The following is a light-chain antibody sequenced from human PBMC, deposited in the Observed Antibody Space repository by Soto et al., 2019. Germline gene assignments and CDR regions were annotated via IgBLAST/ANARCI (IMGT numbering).Light chain of an antibody. CDR1: QSISSY. V-gene: IGKV1-33*01. Sequence: DIQMTQSPSSLSASVGERVTIPCRASQSISSYLNWYQQKPGTAPKLLIYDASNLETGVPSRFSGSGSGTDFTFTISSLQPEDIATYYCQQYDNLSITFGQGTRLEIK. CDR2: DAS. CDR3: QQYDNLSIT. J-gene: IGKJ5*01.